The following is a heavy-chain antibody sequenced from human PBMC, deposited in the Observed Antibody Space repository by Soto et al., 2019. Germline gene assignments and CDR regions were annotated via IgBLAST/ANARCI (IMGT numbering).Heavy chain of an antibody. CDR1: GFTFSSYW. CDR3: ARDQWGIAAAGSRGSFLCMDV. V-gene: IGHV3-7*01. Sequence: GGSLRLSCAASGFTFSSYWMSWVRQAPGKVLEWVANIKQDGSEKYYVDSVKGRFTISRDNAKNSLYLQMNSLRAEDTAVYYCARDQWGIAAAGSRGSFLCMDVWGQGTTVTVSS. CDR2: IKQDGSEK. D-gene: IGHD6-13*01. J-gene: IGHJ6*02.